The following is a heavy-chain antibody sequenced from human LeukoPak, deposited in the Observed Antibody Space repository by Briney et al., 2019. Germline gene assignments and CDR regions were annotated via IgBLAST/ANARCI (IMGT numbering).Heavy chain of an antibody. Sequence: GSLRLSCAASGFTFSSYWMSWVRQAPGKGLEWVANIKQDGSEKYYVDSVKGRFTISRDNAKNSLYLQMNSLRAEDTAVYYCARVASTSPYYYGMDVWGQGTTVTVSS. V-gene: IGHV3-7*03. CDR1: GFTFSSYW. CDR3: ARVASTSPYYYGMDV. CDR2: IKQDGSEK. J-gene: IGHJ6*02.